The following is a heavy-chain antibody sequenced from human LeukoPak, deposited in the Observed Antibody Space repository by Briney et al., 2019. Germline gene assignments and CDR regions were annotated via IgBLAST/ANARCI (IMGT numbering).Heavy chain of an antibody. CDR1: GFTLSSYE. CDR3: ARGRYSRYFDY. D-gene: IGHD6-13*01. J-gene: IGHJ4*02. V-gene: IGHV3-48*03. Sequence: GGSLRLSCAASGFTLSSYEMNWVRQAPGKGLEWVSYISSSASTTHYADSVMGRFTISRDNAKNSLYLQMNSLRAEDTAVYYCARGRYSRYFDYWGQGTLVTVSS. CDR2: ISSSASTT.